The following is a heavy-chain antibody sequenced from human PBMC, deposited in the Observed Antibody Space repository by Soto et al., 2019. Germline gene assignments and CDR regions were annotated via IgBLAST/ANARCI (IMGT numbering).Heavy chain of an antibody. CDR3: ARLDDYNNCFDY. V-gene: IGHV4-39*01. Sequence: QVQLQESGPGLVKPSETLPLTCTVSGDSISSTPYYWGWIRQPPGKGLEWIGTIYSSGSTYYNPSLKSRVTISEDTSKRQFSLKLSSVTAADTAVYDCARLDDYNNCFDYWGQGTLVTVSS. D-gene: IGHD4-4*01. CDR2: IYSSGST. CDR1: GDSISSTPYY. J-gene: IGHJ4*02.